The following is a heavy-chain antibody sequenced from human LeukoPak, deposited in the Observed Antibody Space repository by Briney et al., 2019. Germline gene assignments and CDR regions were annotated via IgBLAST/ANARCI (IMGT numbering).Heavy chain of an antibody. CDR2: ISSSTSYI. CDR3: ARNLLGWELHYFDY. CDR1: GFTFSNYN. J-gene: IGHJ4*02. D-gene: IGHD1-26*01. V-gene: IGHV3-21*01. Sequence: GGSLRLSCAASGFTFSNYNMNWVRQTPGKGLEWVSSISSSTSYIYYADSVKGRFTISRDNAKNSLYLQMDSLRAGDTAVYYCARNLLGWELHYFDYWGQGTLVTVSS.